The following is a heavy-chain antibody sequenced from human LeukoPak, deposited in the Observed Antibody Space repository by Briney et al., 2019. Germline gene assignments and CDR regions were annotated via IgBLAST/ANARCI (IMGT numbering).Heavy chain of an antibody. V-gene: IGHV3-11*01. CDR1: GFTFSDYY. CDR2: ISSSGSTI. J-gene: IGHJ4*02. Sequence: GGSLRLSCAASGFTFSDYYMSWIRQAPGKGLEWVSFISSSGSTIYYADSVKGRFIISRDNAKNSLYLQMNSLRAEDTAAYYCARVGWTSVTFFDYWGQGTLVTVSS. D-gene: IGHD4-17*01. CDR3: ARVGWTSVTFFDY.